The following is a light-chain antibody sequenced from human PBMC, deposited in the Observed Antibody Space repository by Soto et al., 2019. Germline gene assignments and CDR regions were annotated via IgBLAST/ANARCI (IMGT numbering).Light chain of an antibody. CDR2: GAS. CDR1: QSVSSN. V-gene: IGKV3-20*01. Sequence: EIVMTQSPATLSVSPGERATLSCRASQSVSSNLAWYQQKPGQAPRLLIYGASTRASGIPDRFSGSGSGTDFTLTISRLEAEDSAVYYCQQYGSSPTWTFGQGTKVDIK. CDR3: QQYGSSPTWT. J-gene: IGKJ1*01.